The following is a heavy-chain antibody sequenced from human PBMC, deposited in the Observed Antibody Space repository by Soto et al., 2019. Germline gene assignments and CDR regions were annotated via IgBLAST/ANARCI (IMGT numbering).Heavy chain of an antibody. CDR1: GYTFTSYD. CDR3: ARDVGARRLDY. J-gene: IGHJ4*02. Sequence: QVQLVQSGAEVKKPGASVKVSCKASGYTFTSYDINWVRQATGQGLEWMGWMNPNSGNTGYAQKFQSRHIRTKNTSRITAYMELRSLSSEDTAVYYCARDVGARRLDYLVQGTLVTVSS. CDR2: MNPNSGNT. V-gene: IGHV1-8*01. D-gene: IGHD1-26*01.